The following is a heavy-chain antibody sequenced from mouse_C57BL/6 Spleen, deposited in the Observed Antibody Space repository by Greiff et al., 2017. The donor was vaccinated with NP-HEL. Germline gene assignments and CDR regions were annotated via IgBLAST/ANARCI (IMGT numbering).Heavy chain of an antibody. CDR3: ARGAGSRPSYFDY. J-gene: IGHJ2*01. Sequence: ESGAELVKPGASVKMSCKASGYTFTSYWITWVKQRPGQGLEWIGDIYPGSGSTNYNEKFKSKATLTVDTSSSTAYMQLSSLTSEDSAVYYCARGAGSRPSYFDYWGQGTTLTVSS. D-gene: IGHD1-1*01. CDR1: GYTFTSYW. CDR2: IYPGSGST. V-gene: IGHV1-55*01.